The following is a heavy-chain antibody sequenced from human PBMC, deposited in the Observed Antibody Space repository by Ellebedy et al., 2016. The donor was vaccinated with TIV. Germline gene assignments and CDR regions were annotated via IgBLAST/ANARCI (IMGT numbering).Heavy chain of an antibody. D-gene: IGHD3-10*01. CDR3: ARETMVRGPDQTTYYYYGMDV. CDR1: GGTFSSYA. J-gene: IGHJ6*02. V-gene: IGHV1-69*13. CDR2: IIPIFGTA. Sequence: SVKVSCXASGGTFSSYAISWVRQAPGQGLEWMGGIIPIFGTANYAQKFQGRVTITADESTSTAYMELSSLRSEDTAVYYCARETMVRGPDQTTYYYYGMDVWGQGTTVTVSS.